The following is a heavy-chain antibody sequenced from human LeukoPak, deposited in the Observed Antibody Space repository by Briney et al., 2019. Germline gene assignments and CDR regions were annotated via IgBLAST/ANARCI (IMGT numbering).Heavy chain of an antibody. V-gene: IGHV1-18*01. CDR2: ISDYSGKT. D-gene: IGHD4-11*01. CDR3: AREGATDYYFDY. Sequence: GASVKVSCKASGYSLSSNGISWARQAPGQVLEWMGWISDYSGKTKYAQNFQGRVTMTTDTSTNTAYMELRSLRSDDTAVYYCAREGATDYYFDYWGQGTLVTVSS. CDR1: GYSLSSNG. J-gene: IGHJ4*02.